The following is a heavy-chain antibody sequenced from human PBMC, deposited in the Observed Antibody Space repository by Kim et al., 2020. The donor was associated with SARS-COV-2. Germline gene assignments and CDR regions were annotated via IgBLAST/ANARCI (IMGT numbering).Heavy chain of an antibody. D-gene: IGHD3-3*01. CDR2: INAGSGNT. V-gene: IGHV1-3*01. CDR1: GYTFSNYA. CDR3: ARGGAVLRFLEWLSSYFD. Sequence: ASVKVSCKASGYTFSNYAMHWVRQAPGQRLEWMGGINAGSGNTEYSQKFQGRLIITRDTSASTAYMELSSLRSEDTAVYYCARGGAVLRFLEWLSSYFD. J-gene: IGHJ4*01.